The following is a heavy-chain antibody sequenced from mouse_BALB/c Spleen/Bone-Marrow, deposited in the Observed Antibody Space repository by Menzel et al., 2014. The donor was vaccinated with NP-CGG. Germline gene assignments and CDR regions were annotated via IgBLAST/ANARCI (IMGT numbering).Heavy chain of an antibody. Sequence: VQLQQSGPELEKPGASVKISCQASGYSFTGYNINWVKQSNGKSLEWLGNIDPYYGGTSYNQKFKAKATLTVDRSPSTAYMQLKSLTSEDSAVYSCARRGSSGSWFACWGQGTLVTVSA. D-gene: IGHD3-1*01. V-gene: IGHV1-39*01. CDR3: ARRGSSGSWFAC. CDR2: IDPYYGGT. J-gene: IGHJ3*01. CDR1: GYSFTGYN.